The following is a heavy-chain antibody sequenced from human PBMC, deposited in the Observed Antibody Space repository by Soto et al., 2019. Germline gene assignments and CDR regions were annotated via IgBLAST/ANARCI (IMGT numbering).Heavy chain of an antibody. CDR3: AKSSWGDDCGDYCFDY. CDR1: GFTFSSYA. D-gene: IGHD4-17*01. J-gene: IGHJ4*02. CDR2: ISGSGGST. Sequence: GGSLRLSCAASGFTFSSYAMSWVRQAPGKGLEWVSAISGSGGSTYYADSVKGRLTISRDNSKNKLYLQMNSLRAEDASLYYCAKSSWGDDCGDYCFDYWGQGTLVTVSS. V-gene: IGHV3-23*01.